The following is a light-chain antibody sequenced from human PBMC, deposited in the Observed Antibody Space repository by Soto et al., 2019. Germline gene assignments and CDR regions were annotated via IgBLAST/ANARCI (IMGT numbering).Light chain of an antibody. Sequence: EIVLTQSPGTLSLSPGDRATFSCRASQSVNSNYLAWYQRKPGQAPRLLIYGASNRATDIPYRFSASGSGTDFTLTITRLEAEDFAVYYCQQYDSTPPTFGQGTKVEVK. V-gene: IGKV3-20*01. CDR2: GAS. J-gene: IGKJ1*01. CDR1: QSVNSNY. CDR3: QQYDSTPPT.